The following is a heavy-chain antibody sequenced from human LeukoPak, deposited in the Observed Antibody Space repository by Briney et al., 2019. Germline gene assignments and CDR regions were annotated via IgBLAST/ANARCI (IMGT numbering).Heavy chain of an antibody. CDR2: INPNNGGT. J-gene: IGHJ4*02. Sequence: ASVKVSCKASGYTFTDYYIHWVRQAPGQGLEWLGCINPNNGGTSYPQKFHDSVTMTKDTSISTAYMELSGLTSHDTAVYYCARVAYSSSPLDYWGQGTLVTVSS. D-gene: IGHD6-6*01. CDR3: ARVAYSSSPLDY. CDR1: GYTFTDYY. V-gene: IGHV1-2*04.